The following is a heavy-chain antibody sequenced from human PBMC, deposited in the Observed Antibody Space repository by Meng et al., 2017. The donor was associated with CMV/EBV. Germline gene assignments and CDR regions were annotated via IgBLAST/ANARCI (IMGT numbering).Heavy chain of an antibody. J-gene: IGHJ4*02. CDR2: IYFDGRDK. V-gene: IGHV3-30*02. Sequence: GGSLRPSCAASGFSFSNFVMHWVRQAPGKGLEWVAFIYFDGRDKYYADSVRDRFTISRDNSKNTLYLEMNSPRADDTAVYYCAKDGGFHGAYYGFIDSWGQGTLVTVSS. CDR1: GFSFSNFV. D-gene: IGHD3-10*01. CDR3: AKDGGFHGAYYGFIDS.